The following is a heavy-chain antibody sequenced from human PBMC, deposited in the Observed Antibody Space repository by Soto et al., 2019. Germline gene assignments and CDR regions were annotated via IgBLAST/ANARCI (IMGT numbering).Heavy chain of an antibody. V-gene: IGHV1-18*01. CDR2: ISAHNGNT. CDR3: ARDLWMGGTYYGMDL. D-gene: IGHD1-26*01. Sequence: QGKLVQAGAEVKKAGASVKVSCKASGYTFTRYGFSWVRQAPGQGLEWMGWISAHNGNTNHPQKFQGRVTITTETTTSTAYMELRSLRSDDTAVYYCARDLWMGGTYYGMDLWGQGTTVTVSS. J-gene: IGHJ6*02. CDR1: GYTFTRYG.